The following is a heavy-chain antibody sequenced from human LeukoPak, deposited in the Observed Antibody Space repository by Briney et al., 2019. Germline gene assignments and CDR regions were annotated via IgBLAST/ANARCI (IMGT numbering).Heavy chain of an antibody. CDR2: INHSGST. D-gene: IGHD3-10*01. CDR3: ARGVKGFGELFPHDY. Sequence: PSETLSLTCAVYGGSFSGYYWSWIRQPPGKGLEWIGEINHSGSTNYNPSLKSRVTTSVDTSKNQFSLKLSSVTAADTAVYYCARGVKGFGELFPHDYWGQGTLVTVSS. V-gene: IGHV4-34*01. CDR1: GGSFSGYY. J-gene: IGHJ4*02.